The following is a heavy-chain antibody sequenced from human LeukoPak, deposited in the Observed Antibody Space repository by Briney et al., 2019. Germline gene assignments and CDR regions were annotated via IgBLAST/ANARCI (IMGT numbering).Heavy chain of an antibody. J-gene: IGHJ4*02. CDR1: GGSFSGYY. V-gene: IGHV4-34*01. CDR2: INHSGST. CDR3: ARGGARIYDFWSGYHDDFDY. D-gene: IGHD3-3*01. Sequence: SETLSLTFAVYGGSFSGYYWSWIRQPPGKGLEWIGEINHSGSTNYNPSLKSRVTLSVDTSKNQFSLKLSSVTAADTAVYYCARGGARIYDFWSGYHDDFDYWGQGTLVTVSS.